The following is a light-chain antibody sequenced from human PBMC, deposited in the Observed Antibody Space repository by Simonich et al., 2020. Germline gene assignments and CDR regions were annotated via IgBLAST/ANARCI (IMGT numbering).Light chain of an antibody. Sequence: QSALTQPASVSGSPGQSITISCTGTSSDVGGYNYVSGYQQHPGKAPKLMIYAVSERPSGVSNRVSGSKSGNTASLTISGLQAEDEADYYCSSYTSSSTWVFGGGTKLTVL. J-gene: IGLJ3*02. CDR1: SSDVGGYNY. CDR2: AVS. V-gene: IGLV2-14*01. CDR3: SSYTSSSTWV.